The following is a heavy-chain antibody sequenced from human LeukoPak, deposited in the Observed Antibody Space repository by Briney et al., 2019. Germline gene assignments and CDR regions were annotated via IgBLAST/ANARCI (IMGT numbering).Heavy chain of an antibody. Sequence: PGGSLRLSCAASGFTFSSYSMNWVRQAPGKGLEWVSYISSSSTTIYYVDSVQGRFTISRDNAKNSLYLQMNSLRAEDTAVYYCARKAQTGSHSGPFDIWGQGTLVTVSS. J-gene: IGHJ3*02. CDR2: ISSSSTTI. CDR1: GFTFSSYS. D-gene: IGHD1-26*01. V-gene: IGHV3-48*01. CDR3: ARKAQTGSHSGPFDI.